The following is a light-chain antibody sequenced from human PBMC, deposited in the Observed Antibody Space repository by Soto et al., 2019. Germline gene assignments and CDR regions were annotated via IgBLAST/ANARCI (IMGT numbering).Light chain of an antibody. CDR3: QQYNNWRA. V-gene: IGKV3-15*01. Sequence: EIVMTQSPATLSVSPGERATLSCRASQSVSSNVARYQQKPGQAPRLLIYGASTRATGIPARFSGSGSGTEFTLAISSLQSEDFAVYYCQQYNNWRAFGQGTKVEI. J-gene: IGKJ1*01. CDR1: QSVSSN. CDR2: GAS.